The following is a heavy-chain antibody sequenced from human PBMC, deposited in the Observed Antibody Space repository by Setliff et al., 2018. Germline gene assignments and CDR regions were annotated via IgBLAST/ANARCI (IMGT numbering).Heavy chain of an antibody. Sequence: SSETLSLTCAVYGGSFSTHYWIWIRQPPGKGLEWIGEINHSGSTNYNPSLKSRVTISVDTPKNQFSLKLSSVTAADTAVYYCAREAYRYGSGSYWSVSYYYYGMDVWGQGTTVTVSS. CDR1: GGSFSTHY. CDR2: INHSGST. D-gene: IGHD3-10*01. J-gene: IGHJ6*02. V-gene: IGHV4-34*01. CDR3: AREAYRYGSGSYWSVSYYYYGMDV.